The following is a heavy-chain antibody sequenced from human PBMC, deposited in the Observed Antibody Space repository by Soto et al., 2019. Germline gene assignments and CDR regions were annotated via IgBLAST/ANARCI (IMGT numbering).Heavy chain of an antibody. J-gene: IGHJ4*02. Sequence: SETLSLTCTVIGGSIRSPNFSWSWIRQHPGKGPEWIGKINYNGTTNYNPSLKSRVTISVDTSKNQFSLKLSSVTAADTAVYYCARRGYSYGHGYWGQGTLVTVSS. CDR1: GGSIRSPNFS. V-gene: IGHV4-39*01. CDR2: INYNGTT. D-gene: IGHD5-18*01. CDR3: ARRGYSYGHGY.